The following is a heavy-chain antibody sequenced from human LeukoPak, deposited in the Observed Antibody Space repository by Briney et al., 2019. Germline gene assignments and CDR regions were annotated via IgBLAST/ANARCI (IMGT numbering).Heavy chain of an antibody. D-gene: IGHD2-8*01. CDR2: IGTAGDT. Sequence: PGGSLRLSCAACGFTFSSYDMHWVRQATGKGLEWVSAIGTAGDTYYPGSVKGQFTISRENAKNSLYLQMNSLRAGDTAVYYCVRCTFVLHKRCSAFDVWGQGTTVTVSA. J-gene: IGHJ3*01. V-gene: IGHV3-13*03. CDR1: GFTFSSYD. CDR3: VRCTFVLHKRCSAFDV.